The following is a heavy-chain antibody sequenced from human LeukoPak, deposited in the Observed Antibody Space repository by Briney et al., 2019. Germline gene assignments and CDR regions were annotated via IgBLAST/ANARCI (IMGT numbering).Heavy chain of an antibody. CDR3: ARDSRPGYGGAHDI. CDR2: IQTAGDT. J-gene: IGHJ3*02. V-gene: IGHV3-13*01. D-gene: IGHD5-12*01. Sequence: PGGSLRLSCAASGFTFSNSDMYWVRQVPGKGLEWVALIQTAGDTYYPASVKGRFTNSRENAKNSFYLQMNSLRAEDTAVYYCARDSRPGYGGAHDIWGPGTMVTVSS. CDR1: GFTFSNSD.